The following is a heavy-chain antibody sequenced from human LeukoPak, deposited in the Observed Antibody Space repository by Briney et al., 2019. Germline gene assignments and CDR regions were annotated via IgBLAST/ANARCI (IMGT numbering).Heavy chain of an antibody. Sequence: PSGTLSLTCAVSGGSISSSNWWSWVRQPPGKGLEWIGEIYHSGSTNYNPSLKSRVTISADKSKNQFSLKLSSVTAADTAVYYCARADDSSSGYFDYWGQGTLVTVSS. CDR2: IYHSGST. J-gene: IGHJ4*02. CDR3: ARADDSSSGYFDY. V-gene: IGHV4-4*02. CDR1: GGSISSSNW. D-gene: IGHD6-6*01.